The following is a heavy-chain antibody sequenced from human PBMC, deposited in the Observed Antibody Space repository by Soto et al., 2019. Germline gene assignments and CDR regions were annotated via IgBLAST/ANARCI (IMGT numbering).Heavy chain of an antibody. J-gene: IGHJ4*02. CDR2: IIPIFGTA. V-gene: IGHV1-69*06. D-gene: IGHD1-26*01. CDR1: GGTFXSYA. CDR3: ARGWWELGKAGFFDY. Sequence: QXQLVQSGAEVKKXGSSVKVSCKASGGTFXSYAISWVRQAPGQGXXWMGGIIPIFGTANYAQKFQGRVTITADKSTSTAYMELSSLRSEDTAVYYCARGWWELGKAGFFDYWGQGTLVTVSS.